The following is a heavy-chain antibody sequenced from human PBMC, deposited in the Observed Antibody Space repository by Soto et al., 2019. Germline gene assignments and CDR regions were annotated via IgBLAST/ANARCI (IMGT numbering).Heavy chain of an antibody. J-gene: IGHJ4*02. Sequence: GGSLRLSCAASGFTFSSYAMSWVRQAPGKGLEWVSAISGSGGSTYYADYVKGRFTISRDNSKNTLYLKMNSLRAEDTAVYYCAKDTLAVAEYYFDYWGQGTLVTVSS. D-gene: IGHD6-19*01. CDR2: ISGSGGST. CDR3: AKDTLAVAEYYFDY. CDR1: GFTFSSYA. V-gene: IGHV3-23*01.